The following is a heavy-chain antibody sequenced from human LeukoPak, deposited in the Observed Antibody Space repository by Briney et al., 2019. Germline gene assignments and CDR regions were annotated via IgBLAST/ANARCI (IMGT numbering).Heavy chain of an antibody. CDR3: ARQRANYYGSGKRGFDP. V-gene: IGHV4-30-4*07. CDR1: GGSISSGANS. Sequence: PSQTLSLTCAVSGGSISSGANSWSWIRQPPGKGLEWIGYTYYSGSTYYNPSLKSRVTISVDTSKNQFSLKLSSVTAADTAVYYCARQRANYYGSGKRGFDPWGQGTLVTVSP. D-gene: IGHD3-10*01. CDR2: TYYSGST. J-gene: IGHJ5*02.